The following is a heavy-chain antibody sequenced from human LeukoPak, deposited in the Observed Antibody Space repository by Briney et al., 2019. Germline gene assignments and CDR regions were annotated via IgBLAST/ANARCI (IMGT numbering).Heavy chain of an antibody. Sequence: SGPTLVKPTQTLTLTCTFSGFSFSTSGVGVGWIRQPPGKALEWLALIYWNDDKRYSPSLKSRLTITKDTSKNQVVLTMTNMDPVDTATYYCAHRLDSSYPVGAFDIWGQGTMVTVSS. J-gene: IGHJ3*02. V-gene: IGHV2-5*01. CDR1: GFSFSTSGVG. CDR2: IYWNDDK. D-gene: IGHD1-26*01. CDR3: AHRLDSSYPVGAFDI.